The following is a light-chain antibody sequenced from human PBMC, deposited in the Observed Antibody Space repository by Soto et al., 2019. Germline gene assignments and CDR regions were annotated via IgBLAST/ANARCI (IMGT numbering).Light chain of an antibody. Sequence: LTQPHSLSVATAQRARISCTGNNIGSKTVYWYQQKPDQDPVLVIYIDSNRPTGLPERFSGSTPGNTATLTTSRVEAGDDASYCRRVWDSSSDNLVFGAGTQLTVL. CDR2: IDS. V-gene: IGLV3-12*02. CDR3: RVWDSSSDNLV. J-gene: IGLJ3*02. CDR1: NIGSKT.